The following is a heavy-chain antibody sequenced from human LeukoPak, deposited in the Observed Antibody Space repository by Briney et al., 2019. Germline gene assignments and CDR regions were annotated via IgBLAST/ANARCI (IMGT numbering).Heavy chain of an antibody. Sequence: GGSLRLSCAASGFTFSSYWMSWVRHAPGKGLEWVANIKQDGSEKYYVDSVKGRFTISRDNAKNSLYLQMNSLRAEDTAVYYCARDLGATDYGMDVWGQGTTVTVSS. V-gene: IGHV3-7*03. CDR2: IKQDGSEK. CDR1: GFTFSSYW. J-gene: IGHJ6*02. D-gene: IGHD1-26*01. CDR3: ARDLGATDYGMDV.